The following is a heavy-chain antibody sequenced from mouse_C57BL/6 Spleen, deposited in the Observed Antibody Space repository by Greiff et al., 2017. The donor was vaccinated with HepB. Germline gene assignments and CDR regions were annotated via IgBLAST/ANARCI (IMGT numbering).Heavy chain of an antibody. V-gene: IGHV1-50*01. CDR2: IDPSDSYT. J-gene: IGHJ2*01. D-gene: IGHD1-1*01. CDR1: GYTFTSYW. Sequence: QVQLQQPGAELVKPGASVKLSCKASGYTFTSYWMQWVKQRPGQGLEWIGEIDPSDSYTNYNQKFKGKATLTVDTSSSTAYMQLSSLTSEDSAVYYCARGGAGSSLFDYWGQGTTLTVSS. CDR3: ARGGAGSSLFDY.